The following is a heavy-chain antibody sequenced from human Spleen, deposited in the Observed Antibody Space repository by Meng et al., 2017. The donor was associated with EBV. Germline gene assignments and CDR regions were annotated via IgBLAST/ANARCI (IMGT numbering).Heavy chain of an antibody. D-gene: IGHD3-10*01. CDR1: VRTFNSDA. J-gene: IGHJ4*02. Sequence: QVELGHCGAEVKKPGASVKLACKTSVRTFNSDAISCVRQAPGQGLEWMGGLIPMLGAPNYAQKFQDRVTIVADKSTSIHYMELSSLRSDDTAMYYCASESGRGYTPDYWGRGTLVTVSS. V-gene: IGHV1-69*06. CDR2: LIPMLGAP. CDR3: ASESGRGYTPDY.